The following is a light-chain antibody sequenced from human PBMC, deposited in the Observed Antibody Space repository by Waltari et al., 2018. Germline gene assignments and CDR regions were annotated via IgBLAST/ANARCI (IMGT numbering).Light chain of an antibody. Sequence: EIVMTQSPATLSVSSGERATLSCRASQTVGSNLAWYQQKPGQAPRLLIYSASTRDTGIPPRFRGRWSGTEFTLTISSLQSEDFAVYYCQQYNDWPQTFGQGTKVEIK. CDR2: SAS. J-gene: IGKJ1*01. CDR1: QTVGSN. CDR3: QQYNDWPQT. V-gene: IGKV3-15*01.